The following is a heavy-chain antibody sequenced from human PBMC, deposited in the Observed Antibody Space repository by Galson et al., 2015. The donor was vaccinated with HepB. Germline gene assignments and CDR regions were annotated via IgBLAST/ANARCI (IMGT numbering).Heavy chain of an antibody. CDR3: AREYSSSDSYWYFDL. V-gene: IGHV6-1*01. J-gene: IGHJ2*01. CDR2: TYYRSKWYN. Sequence: CAISGDSVSSNSAAWNWIRQSPLRGLEWLGRTYYRSKWYNDYAVSVKSRITINPDTSKSQFSLQLNSVTPEDTAVYYCAREYSSSDSYWYFDLWGRGTLVTVSS. CDR1: GDSVSSNSAA. D-gene: IGHD6-13*01.